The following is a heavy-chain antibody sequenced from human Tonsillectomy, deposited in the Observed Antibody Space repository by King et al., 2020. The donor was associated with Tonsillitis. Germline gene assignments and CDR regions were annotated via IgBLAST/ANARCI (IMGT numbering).Heavy chain of an antibody. CDR3: ARMLVEDYYYYALDV. D-gene: IGHD1-26*01. V-gene: IGHV2-70*04. Sequence: TLKESGPALVKPTQTLTLTCTFSGFSLSTSAMCVNWIRQPPGKALEWLARIDWEDDKFYSTSLKTRLTISKDTSKNQVVLTMTNMDPVDTATYYCARMLVEDYYYYALDVWGQGTTVTVSS. CDR1: GFSLSTSAMC. J-gene: IGHJ6*02. CDR2: IDWEDDK.